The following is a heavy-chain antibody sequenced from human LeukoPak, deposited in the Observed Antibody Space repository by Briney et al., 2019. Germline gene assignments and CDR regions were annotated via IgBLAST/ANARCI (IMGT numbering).Heavy chain of an antibody. D-gene: IGHD6-13*01. CDR2: ISGSGGST. V-gene: IGHV3-23*01. CDR3: AKVLYSSSWYSTFYYGMDV. J-gene: IGHJ6*02. Sequence: GGSLRLSCAASGFTFSSYAMSWVRQAPGKGLEWVSAISGSGGSTYYADSVEGRFTISRDNSKNTLYLQMNSLRAEDTAVYYCAKVLYSSSWYSTFYYGMDVWGQGTTVTVSS. CDR1: GFTFSSYA.